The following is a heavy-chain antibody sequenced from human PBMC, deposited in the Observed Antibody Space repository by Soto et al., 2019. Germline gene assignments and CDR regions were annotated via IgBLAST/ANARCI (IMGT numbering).Heavy chain of an antibody. Sequence: SETLSLTCTVSGGSISSYYWSWIRQPPGKGLEWIGYIYYSGSTNYNPSLKSRVTISVDTSKNQFSLKLSSVTAADTAVYYCARSTYYYESSGYKLDYWGQGTQVTVSS. CDR2: IYYSGST. J-gene: IGHJ4*02. CDR3: ARSTYYYESSGYKLDY. D-gene: IGHD3-22*01. V-gene: IGHV4-59*08. CDR1: GGSISSYY.